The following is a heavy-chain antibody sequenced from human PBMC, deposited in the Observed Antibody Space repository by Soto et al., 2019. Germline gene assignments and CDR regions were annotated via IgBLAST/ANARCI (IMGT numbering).Heavy chain of an antibody. Sequence: RRLSCAASGFTFSSYAMSWVRQAPGKGLEWVSAISGSGGSTYYADSVKGRFTISRDNSKNTLYLQMNSLRAEDTAVYYCAKLKSGSDAFDIWGQGTMVTISS. J-gene: IGHJ3*02. D-gene: IGHD3-22*01. CDR1: GFTFSSYA. V-gene: IGHV3-23*01. CDR2: ISGSGGST. CDR3: AKLKSGSDAFDI.